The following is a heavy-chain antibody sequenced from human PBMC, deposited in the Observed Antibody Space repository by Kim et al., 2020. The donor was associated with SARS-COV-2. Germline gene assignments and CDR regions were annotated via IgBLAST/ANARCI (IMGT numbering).Heavy chain of an antibody. V-gene: IGHV3-15*01. CDR3: TTDYERIGGLCDGETCYPASR. D-gene: IGHD2-21*01. J-gene: IGHJ4*02. Sequence: GGSLRLSCAASGFTFTKVWLSWVRQAPGKGLEWVGRIRSKADGGTADYAAPVKGRFTISRDDSKNTLYLQMNGLRAEDTAFYHCTTDYERIGGLCDGETCYPASRWGKRTLVTVSS. CDR2: IRSKADGGTA. CDR1: GFTFTKVW.